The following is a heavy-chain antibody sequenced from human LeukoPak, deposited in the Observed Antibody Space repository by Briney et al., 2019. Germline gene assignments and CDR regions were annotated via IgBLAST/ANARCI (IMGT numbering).Heavy chain of an antibody. CDR3: TRGSIAYYYMDV. D-gene: IGHD3-22*01. J-gene: IGHJ6*03. CDR2: IYYSGST. Sequence: YYMSWIRQAPGKGLEWIGSIYYSGSTYYNPSLKSRVTISVDTSKNQFSLKLSSVTAADTAVYYCTRGSIAYYYMDVWGKGTTVTISS. CDR1: YY. V-gene: IGHV4-39*07.